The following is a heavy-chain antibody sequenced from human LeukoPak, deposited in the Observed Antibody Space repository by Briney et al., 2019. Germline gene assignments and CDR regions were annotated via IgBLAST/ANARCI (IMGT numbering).Heavy chain of an antibody. CDR1: GFTFSDYY. CDR2: ISSSGSTI. V-gene: IGHV3-11*01. D-gene: IGHD2-2*01. CDR3: VKPGKKGYCSSTSCYDY. Sequence: GGALRLSCAASGFTFSDYYMSWIRQAPGKGLEWVSYISSSGSTIYYADSVKGRFTISRDNAKNTLYLQMNSLRAEDTAVYYCVKPGKKGYCSSTSCYDYWGQGTLVTVSS. J-gene: IGHJ4*02.